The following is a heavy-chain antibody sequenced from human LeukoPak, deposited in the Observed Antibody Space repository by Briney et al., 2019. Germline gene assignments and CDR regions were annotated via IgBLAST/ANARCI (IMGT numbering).Heavy chain of an antibody. D-gene: IGHD3-22*01. CDR2: ISASGGTT. CDR3: AKRPRDSTGYYLGAFDF. CDR1: GFTFSDAW. V-gene: IGHV3-23*01. J-gene: IGHJ3*01. Sequence: GGSLRLSCEGSGFTFSDAWMNWVRQAPGKGLEWVSGISASGGTTYYADSVRGRFTISRDNSKNTLFLQMNSLRAEDTAVYYCAKRPRDSTGYYLGAFDFWGLGTMVTVSS.